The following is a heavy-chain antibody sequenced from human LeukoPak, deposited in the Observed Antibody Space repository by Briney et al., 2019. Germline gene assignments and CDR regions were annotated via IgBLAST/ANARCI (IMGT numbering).Heavy chain of an antibody. V-gene: IGHV1-18*01. CDR2: ISAYNGNT. CDR3: ARSSANPYGGNLGAFDI. Sequence: GASVKVSCKASGYTFTNYAMSWVRQAPGQGLEWMGCISAYNGNTNYAHTLQGRFTITTDTSTNTPYLQLNSLRADDTAVYYCARSSANPYGGNLGAFDIWGQGTMVTVSS. J-gene: IGHJ3*02. CDR1: GYTFTNYA. D-gene: IGHD4-23*01.